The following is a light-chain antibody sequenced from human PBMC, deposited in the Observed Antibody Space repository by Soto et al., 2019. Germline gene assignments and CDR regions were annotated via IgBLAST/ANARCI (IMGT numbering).Light chain of an antibody. Sequence: DIQMTQSPPSLSASVGDRVTISCRASQDISNYLSWYQHRSGKAPQLLIYSSSSLQTGVPPRFSGNGSGTDFSLTISSLQPEDFATCYCLQSSSAAEFTFGGGTKVEI. CDR3: LQSSSAAEFT. CDR1: QDISNY. CDR2: SSS. V-gene: IGKV1-39*01. J-gene: IGKJ4*01.